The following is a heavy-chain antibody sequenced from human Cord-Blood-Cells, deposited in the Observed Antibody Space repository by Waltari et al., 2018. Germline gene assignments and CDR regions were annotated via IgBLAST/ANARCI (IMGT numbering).Heavy chain of an antibody. CDR3: ASDSSS. CDR2: IYYRGST. CDR1: GGSISSSSYY. Sequence: QLQLQESGPGLVKPSETLSLTCTVSGGSISSSSYYWGWIRQPPGKGLEWIGSIYYRGSTYYNPALERRVTIAVCTSKNQFSLKLSAVTAADTAVYYCASDSSSWGQGTLVTVSS. V-gene: IGHV4-39*07. J-gene: IGHJ4*02. D-gene: IGHD6-13*01.